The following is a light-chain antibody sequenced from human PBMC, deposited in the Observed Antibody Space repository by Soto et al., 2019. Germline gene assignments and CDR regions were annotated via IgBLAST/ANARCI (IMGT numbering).Light chain of an antibody. V-gene: IGLV2-11*01. CDR2: DGN. CDR3: CSYVTTPEI. J-gene: IGLJ1*01. CDR1: SSDVDDYRY. Sequence: QSVLAQPRSVSGSPGQLLTISCTGTSSDVDDYRYASWYQQYPGKAPKLVIYDGNKRPSGVPDRFSGSNSGNTASLTISGLQAEDEADYYCCSYVTTPEIFGTGTKVTVL.